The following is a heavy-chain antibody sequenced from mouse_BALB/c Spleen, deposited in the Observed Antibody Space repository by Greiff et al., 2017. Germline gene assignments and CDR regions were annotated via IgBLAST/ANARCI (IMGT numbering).Heavy chain of an antibody. J-gene: IGHJ4*01. CDR1: GYSITSDYA. Sequence: ESGPGLVKPSQSLSLTCTVTGYSITSDYAWNWIRQFPGNKLEWMGYISYSGSTSYNPSLKSRISITRDTSKNQFFLQLNSVTTEDTATYYCARAYYYGSGAMDYWGQGTSVTVSS. CDR3: ARAYYYGSGAMDY. CDR2: ISYSGST. D-gene: IGHD1-1*01. V-gene: IGHV3-2*02.